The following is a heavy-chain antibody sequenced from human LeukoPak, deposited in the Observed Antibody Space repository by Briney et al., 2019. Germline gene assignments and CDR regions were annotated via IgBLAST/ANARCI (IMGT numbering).Heavy chain of an antibody. CDR1: GGAFSSYA. J-gene: IGHJ2*01. Sequence: ASVKVSCKASGGAFSSYAISWVRQAPGQGLEWMGGIIPIFGTANYAQKFQGRVTITADKSTSTAYMELSSLRSEDTAVYYCARDIPILTMVRGVIMTNWYFDLWGRGTLVTVSS. V-gene: IGHV1-69*06. CDR2: IIPIFGTA. D-gene: IGHD3-10*01. CDR3: ARDIPILTMVRGVIMTNWYFDL.